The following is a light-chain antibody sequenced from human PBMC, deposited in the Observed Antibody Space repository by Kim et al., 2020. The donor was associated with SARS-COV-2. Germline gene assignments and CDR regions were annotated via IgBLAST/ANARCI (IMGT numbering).Light chain of an antibody. CDR2: GAS. Sequence: LSPGERATLSCRASQSVNTHLVWYQQKPGQAPRLLIYGASSRATGIPDRFSGSGSGTDFTLTISRLEPEDFALYYCQQHSSSPWTFGQGTKVDIK. CDR1: QSVNTH. J-gene: IGKJ1*01. V-gene: IGKV3-20*01. CDR3: QQHSSSPWT.